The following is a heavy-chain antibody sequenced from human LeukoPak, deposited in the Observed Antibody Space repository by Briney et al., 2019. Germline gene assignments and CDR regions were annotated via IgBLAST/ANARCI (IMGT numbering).Heavy chain of an antibody. Sequence: SETLSLTCTVSGGSISSYYWSWIRQPAGKGLEWIGLIYTSGSTNYNPSLKSRVTMSVDTPKNQFSLKLSSVTAADTAVYYCARDGYCSSTSCYGWDYYYMDVWGKGTTVTVSS. CDR3: ARDGYCSSTSCYGWDYYYMDV. J-gene: IGHJ6*03. D-gene: IGHD2-2*03. CDR2: IYTSGST. CDR1: GGSISSYY. V-gene: IGHV4-4*07.